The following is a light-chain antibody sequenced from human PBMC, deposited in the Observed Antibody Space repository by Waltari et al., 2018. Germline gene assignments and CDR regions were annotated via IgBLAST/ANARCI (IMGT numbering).Light chain of an antibody. J-gene: IGLJ1*01. CDR2: GKN. CDR3: NSRDSSINHHYV. Sequence: SSELTQDPAVSVALGQTVRITCHGDSLRSYSANWYQQKPGQAPIVVIYGKNNRPSGIPARFSGSTSGDTASLTITGAQAEDEADYYCNSRDSSINHHYVFGSGTKVTVL. CDR1: SLRSYS. V-gene: IGLV3-19*01.